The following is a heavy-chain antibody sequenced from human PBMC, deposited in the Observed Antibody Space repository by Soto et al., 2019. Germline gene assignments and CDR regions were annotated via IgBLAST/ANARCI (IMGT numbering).Heavy chain of an antibody. D-gene: IGHD1-1*01. Sequence: QVHLVQSGAEVKKPGASVKVSCKGSGYAFTTYGITWVRQAPGQGLEWMGWISAHNGNTNYAQKLQGRVTVTRDTSASTAYMELRSLGSDDTAVYYCARGRYGDYWGQGALVTVSS. J-gene: IGHJ4*02. V-gene: IGHV1-18*01. CDR2: ISAHNGNT. CDR3: ARGRYGDY. CDR1: GYAFTTYG.